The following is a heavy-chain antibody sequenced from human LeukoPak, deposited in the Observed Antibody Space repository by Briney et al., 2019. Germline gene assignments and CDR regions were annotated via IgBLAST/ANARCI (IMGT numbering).Heavy chain of an antibody. CDR3: AWDLVNFNWNNGIDWFDP. CDR2: INTNTGNP. Sequence: ASVKVSCKASGYTFTSYAMNWVRQAPGQGLEWMGWINTNTGNPTYAQGFTGRFVFSLDTSVSTAYLQISSLKAEDTAVYYCAWDLVNFNWNNGIDWFDPWGQGTLVTVSS. CDR1: GYTFTSYA. D-gene: IGHD1/OR15-1a*01. V-gene: IGHV7-4-1*02. J-gene: IGHJ5*02.